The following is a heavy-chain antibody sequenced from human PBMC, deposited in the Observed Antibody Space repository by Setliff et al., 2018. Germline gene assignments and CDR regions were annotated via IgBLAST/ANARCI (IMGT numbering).Heavy chain of an antibody. Sequence: GGSLRLSCAASGFTFNAYAMSWVRQAPGKGLEWVSAITFGSLSRYYADSVKGRFTISRYNSKNTLFLEMNSLRTEDTAVYYCTTARQLWGQGTLVTVS. J-gene: IGHJ4*02. CDR3: TTARQL. V-gene: IGHV3-23*01. D-gene: IGHD1-1*01. CDR1: GFTFNAYA. CDR2: ITFGSLSR.